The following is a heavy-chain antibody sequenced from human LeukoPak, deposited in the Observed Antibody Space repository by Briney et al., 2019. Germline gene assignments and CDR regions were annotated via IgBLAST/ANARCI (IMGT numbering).Heavy chain of an antibody. V-gene: IGHV1-18*01. D-gene: IGHD5-18*01. CDR2: ISAYNGNT. Sequence: ASVKVSCKASGYTFTSYGISWVRQAPGQGLEWMGWISAYNGNTNYAQELQGRVTMTTDTSTSTAYMELRSLRSDDTAVYYCARAGPWIQLWYYYYMDVWGKGTTVTVSS. J-gene: IGHJ6*03. CDR3: ARAGPWIQLWYYYYMDV. CDR1: GYTFTSYG.